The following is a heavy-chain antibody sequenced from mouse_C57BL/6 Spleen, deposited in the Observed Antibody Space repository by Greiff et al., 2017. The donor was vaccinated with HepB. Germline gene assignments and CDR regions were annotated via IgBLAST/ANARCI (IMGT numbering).Heavy chain of an antibody. V-gene: IGHV1-69*01. CDR2: IDPSDSYT. J-gene: IGHJ2*01. CDR1: GYTFTSYW. Sequence: QVQLQQSGAELVMPGASVKLSCKASGYTFTSYWMHWVKQRPGQGLEWIGEIDPSDSYTNYNQKFKGKSTLTVDKSSSTAYMQLSSLTSEDSAVYYCARWTGTNFDYWGQGTTLTVSS. D-gene: IGHD4-1*01. CDR3: ARWTGTNFDY.